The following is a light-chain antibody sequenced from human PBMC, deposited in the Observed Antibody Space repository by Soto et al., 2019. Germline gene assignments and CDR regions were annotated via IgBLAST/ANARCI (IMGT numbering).Light chain of an antibody. J-gene: IGKJ2*01. CDR3: QQYYNTSYT. Sequence: DIVMTQSPDSLAVSLGERDTINCKSSQSVLYSSINKNYLAWYQQKPGQPPKLLIYWASTRESGVPDRFIGSGSGTDFTLTISSLQAEDVAVYYCQQYYNTSYTFGQGTKLEIK. CDR1: QSVLYSSINKNY. CDR2: WAS. V-gene: IGKV4-1*01.